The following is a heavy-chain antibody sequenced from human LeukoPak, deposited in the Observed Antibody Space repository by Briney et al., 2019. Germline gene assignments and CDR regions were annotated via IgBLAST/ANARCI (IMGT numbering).Heavy chain of an antibody. J-gene: IGHJ4*02. V-gene: IGHV4-30-2*01. CDR3: GRGGYSGYKN. CDR1: SGSISSGDYY. CDR2: IYHSGST. D-gene: IGHD5-12*01. Sequence: SETLSLTCTVSSGSISSGDYYWSWIRQPPGKNLEWIGYIYHSGSTYYNPSLKSRLTISVDRSKHQSSLKLSPVTAADTAVYYCGRGGYSGYKNWGQGTLVTVFS.